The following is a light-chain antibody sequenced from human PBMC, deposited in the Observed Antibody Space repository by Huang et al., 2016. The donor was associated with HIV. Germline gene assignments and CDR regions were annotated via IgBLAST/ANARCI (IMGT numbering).Light chain of an antibody. V-gene: IGKV1-39*01. CDR3: QQSFSVPRT. Sequence: DIQMTQSPPSLSASVGDRVTFTCRADHNSTKSLNWYQQKPGKAPKLLIYTVSTLESGVPSRFSGSGSGSRFTLNIGNLQPEDFATYYCQQSFSVPRTFG. CDR1: HNSTKS. J-gene: IGKJ1*01. CDR2: TVS.